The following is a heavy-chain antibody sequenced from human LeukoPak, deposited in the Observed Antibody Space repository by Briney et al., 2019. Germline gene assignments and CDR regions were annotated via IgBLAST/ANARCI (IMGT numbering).Heavy chain of an antibody. J-gene: IGHJ6*03. CDR2: ISGSGGST. Sequence: GGSLRLSCAASGFTFSSYAMSWVRQAPGKGLEWVSSISGSGGSTYYEDSVKGRFTISRDNSKNTLYLQMNSLRAEDTAVYYCAKFYYDSSGYYLGRYMDVWGKGTTVTVSS. D-gene: IGHD3-22*01. CDR3: AKFYYDSSGYYLGRYMDV. CDR1: GFTFSSYA. V-gene: IGHV3-23*01.